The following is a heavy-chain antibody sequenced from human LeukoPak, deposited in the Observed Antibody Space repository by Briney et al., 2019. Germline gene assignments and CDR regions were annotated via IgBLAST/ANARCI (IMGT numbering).Heavy chain of an antibody. CDR1: GFTFGDYA. CDR2: IRSKAYGGTT. J-gene: IGHJ4*02. V-gene: IGHV3-49*03. Sequence: GGSLRLSCTASGFTFGDYAMSWFRQVPGKGLEWVGFIRSKAYGGTTEYAASVKGRFTISRDDSKSIAYLQMNSLKTEDTAVYDCTRDPGDGSGWGQGTLVTVSS. D-gene: IGHD6-19*01. CDR3: TRDPGDGSG.